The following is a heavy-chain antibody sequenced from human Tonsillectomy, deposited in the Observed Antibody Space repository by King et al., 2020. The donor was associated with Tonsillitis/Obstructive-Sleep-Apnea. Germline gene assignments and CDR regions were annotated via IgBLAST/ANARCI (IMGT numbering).Heavy chain of an antibody. V-gene: IGHV4-31*01. D-gene: IGHD3/OR15-3a*01. CDR1: GGSISSGDHY. Sequence: QLQESGPGLVKPSQTLSLTCTVSGGSISSGDHYWTWIRQHPGKGLEWIGYIYYSGSTYYNPSLKSLLTISLDMSKNQFSLKLKSVTAADTAVYYCARMDGRSRYFDLWGRGTLVAVSS. CDR2: IYYSGST. CDR3: ARMDGRSRYFDL. J-gene: IGHJ2*01.